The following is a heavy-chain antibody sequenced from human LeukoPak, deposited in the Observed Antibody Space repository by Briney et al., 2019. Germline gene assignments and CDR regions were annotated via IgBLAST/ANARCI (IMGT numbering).Heavy chain of an antibody. CDR3: ARAGSSSWLYYFDY. D-gene: IGHD6-13*01. J-gene: IGHJ4*02. Sequence: GSLRLSCAASGFTFSDYYMSWIRQAPGKGLEWASYISSSGSTIYYADSVKGRFTISRDNAKNSLYLQMNSLRAEDTAVYYCARAGSSSWLYYFDYWGQGTLVTVSS. CDR1: GFTFSDYY. V-gene: IGHV3-11*01. CDR2: ISSSGSTI.